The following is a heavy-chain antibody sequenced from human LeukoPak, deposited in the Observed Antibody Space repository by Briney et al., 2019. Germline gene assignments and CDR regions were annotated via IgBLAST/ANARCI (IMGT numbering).Heavy chain of an antibody. CDR1: GGSISSYY. CDR2: IYYSGST. J-gene: IGHJ4*02. CDR3: ARGPGWFDY. D-gene: IGHD2-15*01. V-gene: IGHV4-59*01. Sequence: SETLSLTCTVSGGSISSYYWSWIRQPPGKGLEWIGYIYYSGSTNYNPSLKSRVTISVATSKNQFSLKLSSVTAADTAVYHCARGPGWFDYWGQGTLVTVSS.